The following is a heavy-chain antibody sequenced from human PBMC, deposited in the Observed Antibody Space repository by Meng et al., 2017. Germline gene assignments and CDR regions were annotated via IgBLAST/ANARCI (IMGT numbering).Heavy chain of an antibody. CDR3: ARALIVVANWFDP. J-gene: IGHJ5*02. CDR1: GYTFTGYY. D-gene: IGHD3-22*01. CDR2: INPNSGGT. V-gene: IGHV1-2*06. Sequence: QVQRVRSGAEVKKPGASVKVSCKASGYTFTGYYMHWVRQAPGQGLEWMGRINPNSGGTNYAQKFQGRVTMTRDTSISTAYMELSRLRSDDTAVYYCARALIVVANWFDPWGQGTLVTVSS.